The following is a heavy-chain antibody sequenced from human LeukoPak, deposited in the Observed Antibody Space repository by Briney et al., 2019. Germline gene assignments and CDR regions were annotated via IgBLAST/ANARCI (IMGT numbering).Heavy chain of an antibody. CDR3: ARFQYCSGGSCYNYFDY. CDR2: IDPSDSYT. J-gene: IGHJ4*02. V-gene: IGHV5-10-1*01. Sequence: PGESLKISCKGSGSRFTSYWISWVRQMPGKGLEWMGRIDPSDSYTNYSPSFQGHVTISADKSISTAYLQWSSLKASDTAMYYCARFQYCSGGSCYNYFDYWGQGTLVTVSS. D-gene: IGHD2-15*01. CDR1: GSRFTSYW.